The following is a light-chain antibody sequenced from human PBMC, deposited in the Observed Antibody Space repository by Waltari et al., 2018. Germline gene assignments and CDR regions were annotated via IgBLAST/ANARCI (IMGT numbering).Light chain of an antibody. Sequence: QSALTQPASVSGSPGQSITISCTGTGSDVGGYVYVAGSHQLPGKAPNLAIYEVSNRPAGCSSRGSAAKSGNAASLTISGLQAEDEADYYCSSYTPITISNWVFGGGTKLTVL. CDR2: EVS. V-gene: IGLV2-14*01. J-gene: IGLJ3*02. CDR3: SSYTPITISNWV. CDR1: GSDVGGYVY.